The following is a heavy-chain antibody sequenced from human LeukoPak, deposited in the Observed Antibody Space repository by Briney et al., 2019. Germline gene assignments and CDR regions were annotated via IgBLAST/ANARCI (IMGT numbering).Heavy chain of an antibody. CDR2: IWYDGSVT. D-gene: IGHD1-26*01. Sequence: GGSLRLSCAASGFSFNGYGMHWVRQAPGKGLEWVAIIWYDGSVTYYEDSVKGRFTISRDKSKSTLYLQMDSLRAEDTAVYYCARHGSGRNNFDPLDHWGQGTLVTVSS. J-gene: IGHJ4*02. V-gene: IGHV3-33*01. CDR1: GFSFNGYG. CDR3: ARHGSGRNNFDPLDH.